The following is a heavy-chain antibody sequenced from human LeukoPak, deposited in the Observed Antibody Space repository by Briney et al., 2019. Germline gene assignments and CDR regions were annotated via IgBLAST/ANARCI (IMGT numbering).Heavy chain of an antibody. CDR1: GYTFTGYY. CDR2: INPNSGGT. J-gene: IGHJ4*02. Sequence: ASVTVSCKASGYTFTGYYMHWVRQAPGQGLEWMGWINPNSGGTNYEQKFQGRVTITRDTSTSTAYMELSRLRSDDTAVYYWGSGLGYCSSASCYAVDYWGQGTLVTVSS. V-gene: IGHV1-2*02. D-gene: IGHD2-2*01. CDR3: GSGLGYCSSASCYAVDY.